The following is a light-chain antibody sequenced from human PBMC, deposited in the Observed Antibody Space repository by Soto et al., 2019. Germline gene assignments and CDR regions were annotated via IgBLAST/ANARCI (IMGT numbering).Light chain of an antibody. CDR1: QSLLHSNGYNY. J-gene: IGKJ1*01. V-gene: IGKV2-28*01. CDR3: MQALQTPPP. Sequence: DIVMTQSPLSLPVTPGEPASISCRSSQSLLHSNGYNYLDWYLQKPGQSPQLLIYLCSNRASGVXDXXSGSGSGTDFTLKISRVEAEDVGVYYCMQALQTPPPFGQGTKVEIK. CDR2: LCS.